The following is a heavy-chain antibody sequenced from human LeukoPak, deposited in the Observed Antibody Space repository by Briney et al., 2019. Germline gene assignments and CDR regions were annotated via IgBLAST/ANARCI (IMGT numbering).Heavy chain of an antibody. V-gene: IGHV4-59*08. Sequence: SETLPLTCTVSGGSISSYYWSWIRQPPGKGLEWIGYIYYSGSTNYNPSLKSRVTISVDTSKNQFSLKLSSVTAADTAVYYCARRYYDILTGSKGWFDPWGQGTLVTVSS. J-gene: IGHJ5*02. CDR1: GGSISSYY. CDR2: IYYSGST. D-gene: IGHD3-9*01. CDR3: ARRYYDILTGSKGWFDP.